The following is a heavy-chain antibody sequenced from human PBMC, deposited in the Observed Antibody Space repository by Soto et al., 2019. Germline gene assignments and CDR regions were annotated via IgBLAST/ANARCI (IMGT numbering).Heavy chain of an antibody. CDR3: AREGTDDILNGQDFRPLQRLYYFDH. CDR2: IHPNSGAT. Sequence: QVQLVQSGAEVRKPGASVRVSCKASGYTFTGYYIHWVRQAPGQGLEWMGWIHPNSGATNYAQRFQDWVTMTRDTSTSTAYMELTSLKSDDTAVYYCAREGTDDILNGQDFRPLQRLYYFDHWGQGTLVTVSS. V-gene: IGHV1-2*04. J-gene: IGHJ4*02. CDR1: GYTFTGYY. D-gene: IGHD3-9*01.